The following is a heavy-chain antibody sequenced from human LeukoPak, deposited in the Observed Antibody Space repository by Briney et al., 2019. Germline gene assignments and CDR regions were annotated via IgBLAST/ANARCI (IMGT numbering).Heavy chain of an antibody. CDR1: GGSISSGGYY. D-gene: IGHD3-3*01. V-gene: IGHV4-61*02. J-gene: IGHJ3*02. Sequence: PSQTLSLTCTVSGGSISSGGYYWSWIRQPAGKGLEWIGRIYTSGSTNYNPSLKSRVTMSVDTSKNQFSLKLSSVTAADTAVYYCARAYYDFWSGYWDAFDIWGQGTMVTVSS. CDR3: ARAYYDFWSGYWDAFDI. CDR2: IYTSGST.